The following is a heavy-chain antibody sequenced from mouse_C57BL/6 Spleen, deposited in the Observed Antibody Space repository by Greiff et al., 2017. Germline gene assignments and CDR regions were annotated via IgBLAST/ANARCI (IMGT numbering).Heavy chain of an antibody. V-gene: IGHV5-16*01. CDR1: GFTFSDYY. J-gene: IGHJ1*03. CDR3: ARDPYFDV. CDR2: INYDGSST. Sequence: EVQLVESEGGLVQPGSSMKLSCTASGFTFSDYYMAWVRQVPEKGLEWVANINYDGSSTYYLDSLKSRFIISRDNAKNILYLQMSSLKSEDTATYYCARDPYFDVWGTGTTVTVSS.